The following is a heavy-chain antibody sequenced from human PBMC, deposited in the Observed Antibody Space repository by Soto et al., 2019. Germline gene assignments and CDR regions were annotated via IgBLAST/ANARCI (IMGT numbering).Heavy chain of an antibody. V-gene: IGHV3-7*01. Sequence: EVQLVESGGGLVQPGGSLRLPCAASGFTFSTCWMMWVRQAPGKGLEWVANINQDGSERYYVDSVKGRFTISRDNAKNSLYLQMSSLRAEDTAVYYCVKDNRGSYWGQGTLVTVSS. J-gene: IGHJ4*02. CDR2: INQDGSER. CDR1: GFTFSTCW. D-gene: IGHD3-10*01. CDR3: VKDNRGSY.